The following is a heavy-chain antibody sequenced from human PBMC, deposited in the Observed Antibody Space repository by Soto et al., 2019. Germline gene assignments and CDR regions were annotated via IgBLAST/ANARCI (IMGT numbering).Heavy chain of an antibody. J-gene: IGHJ5*02. D-gene: IGHD3-10*01. V-gene: IGHV4-59*02. CDR3: ARGGASSKWLDP. CDR1: GDSVNSYF. Sequence: ATLSLTCTVSGDSVNSYFWSWIRQPPGQGLEMIGFIYNGGDTIYNPSFRSRVGISLDTSKNQFFLKLSSVTAADTAVYYCARGGASSKWLDPWGQGTLVTVSS. CDR2: IYNGGDT.